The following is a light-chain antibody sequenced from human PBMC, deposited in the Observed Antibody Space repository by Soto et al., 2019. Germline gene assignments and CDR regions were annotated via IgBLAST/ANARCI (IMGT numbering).Light chain of an antibody. CDR3: CTYAGSSTLV. CDR1: SSDVGSYNL. J-gene: IGLJ2*01. CDR2: DDS. Sequence: QSALTQPASVSGSPGQSITISCTGTSSDVGSYNLVSWYQQHPGKAPKLMIYDDSKRPSGVSNRFSGSTSGNTASLTISELQAEDEADYYCCTYAGSSTLVLGGGTKLTVL. V-gene: IGLV2-23*01.